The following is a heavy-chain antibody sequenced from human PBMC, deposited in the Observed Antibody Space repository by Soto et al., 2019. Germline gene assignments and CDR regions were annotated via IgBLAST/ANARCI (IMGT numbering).Heavy chain of an antibody. D-gene: IGHD3-10*01. Sequence: QVQLQQWGAGLLKPSEALSLTIAFCGGSFSGYYWSWIRQPPGKGLEWLGEINHSVSTNYNPSLKSRVTISVDTSKNEFSLKLSSVTAADTAVYYCARGHLMVRGVIHYYYCMDVWGQGTTVTVSS. J-gene: IGHJ6*02. V-gene: IGHV4-34*01. CDR3: ARGHLMVRGVIHYYYCMDV. CDR1: GGSFSGYY. CDR2: INHSVST.